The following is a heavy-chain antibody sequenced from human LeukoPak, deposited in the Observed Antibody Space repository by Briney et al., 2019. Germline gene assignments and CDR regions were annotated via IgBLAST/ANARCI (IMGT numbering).Heavy chain of an antibody. Sequence: GGSLTLSCAVSGFIFSNYWMSCVPQSPGKGLEGVATSKIEGSEIYYVDSVRGRFTISRDNVKNSLYLQMHSVRGEDTAAYYCAREGTLRAHWDPFDCWGPGTLVTVSS. D-gene: IGHD7-27*01. CDR3: AREGTLRAHWDPFDC. CDR2: SKIEGSEI. CDR1: GFIFSNYW. V-gene: IGHV3-7*01. J-gene: IGHJ4*02.